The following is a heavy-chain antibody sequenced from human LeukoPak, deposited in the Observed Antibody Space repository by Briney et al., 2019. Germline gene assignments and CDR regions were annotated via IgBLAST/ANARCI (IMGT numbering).Heavy chain of an antibody. J-gene: IGHJ6*02. CDR3: AKVKAIFGDYYYGMDV. Sequence: YPGRSLRLSCAASGFTFSTYAMHWVRQAPGKGLEWVAVISYDGSNKYYADSVKGRFTISRDNSKNTLYLQMNSLRAEDTAVYYCAKVKAIFGDYYYGMDVWGQGTTVTVSS. CDR2: ISYDGSNK. V-gene: IGHV3-30-3*01. CDR1: GFTFSTYA. D-gene: IGHD3-3*01.